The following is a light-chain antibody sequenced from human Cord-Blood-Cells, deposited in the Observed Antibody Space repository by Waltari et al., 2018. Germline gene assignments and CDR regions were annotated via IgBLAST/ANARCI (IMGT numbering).Light chain of an antibody. CDR1: SSDVGGYNY. J-gene: IGLJ2*01. CDR3: FSYAASVV. Sequence: QSALTQPPSVSGSPGHSVTIPCTGTSSDVGGYNYVSWYQQHPGKAPKLMIYDVSKRPSGVPDRFSGSKSGNTASLTISGLQAEDEADYYGFSYAASVVFGGGTKLTVL. V-gene: IGLV2-11*01. CDR2: DVS.